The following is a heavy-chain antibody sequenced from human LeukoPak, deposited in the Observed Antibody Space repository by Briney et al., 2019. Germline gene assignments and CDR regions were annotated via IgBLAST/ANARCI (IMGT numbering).Heavy chain of an antibody. Sequence: GASVKVSCKASGGTFSSYAISWVRQAPGQGLEWMGGIIPIFGIANYAQKFQGRVTITADKSTSTAYMELSSLRSEDTAVYYCASYLQSGDNWFDPWGQGTLVTVSS. CDR3: ASYLQSGDNWFDP. J-gene: IGHJ5*02. CDR2: IIPIFGIA. CDR1: GGTFSSYA. D-gene: IGHD3-10*01. V-gene: IGHV1-69*10.